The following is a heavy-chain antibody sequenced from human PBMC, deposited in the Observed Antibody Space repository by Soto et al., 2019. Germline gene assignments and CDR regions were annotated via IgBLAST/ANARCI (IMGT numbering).Heavy chain of an antibody. CDR2: VYRTGST. CDR3: ARARANIAAAGIFDC. CDR1: GGSISTSNW. J-gene: IGHJ4*02. Sequence: QVQLQESGPGLVKPSGTLSLTCAVSGGSISTSNWWSWVRQPPGKGLEWIGEVYRTGSTNYNPSLGSRVIVSVDKSKNQLSRKLTTVTAADTAVYYCARARANIAAAGIFDCWGQGTLVTVSS. V-gene: IGHV4-4*02. D-gene: IGHD6-13*01.